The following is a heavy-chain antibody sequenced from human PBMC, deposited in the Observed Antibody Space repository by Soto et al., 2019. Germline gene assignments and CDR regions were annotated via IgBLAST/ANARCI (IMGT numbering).Heavy chain of an antibody. D-gene: IGHD5-12*01. Sequence: PGESQKISCKASGYSFSTYWIAWVRQRPGKGLDWMGIIYPGDSDTRYSPSFQGQVTISVDNSIDTAYLEWTTLRASDSAMYYCARHSLATQPGDYWGQGTRVTVSS. CDR2: IYPGDSDT. J-gene: IGHJ4*02. CDR3: ARHSLATQPGDY. CDR1: GYSFSTYW. V-gene: IGHV5-51*01.